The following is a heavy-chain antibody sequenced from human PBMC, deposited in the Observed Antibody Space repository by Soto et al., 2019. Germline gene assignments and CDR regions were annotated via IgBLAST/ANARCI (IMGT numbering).Heavy chain of an antibody. Sequence: QVQLVQSGAEVKKPGASVKVSCKASAYTFTSYGISWVRQSPGQGLEWMGWISPDNCHTNYAQKLQGRVTMTTETSTTTAYMELRSLRSDDTAVYYCARRSMDYYYGLDVWGQGTTVTVSS. CDR1: AYTFTSYG. V-gene: IGHV1-18*01. D-gene: IGHD2-2*01. CDR2: ISPDNCHT. CDR3: ARRSMDYYYGLDV. J-gene: IGHJ6*02.